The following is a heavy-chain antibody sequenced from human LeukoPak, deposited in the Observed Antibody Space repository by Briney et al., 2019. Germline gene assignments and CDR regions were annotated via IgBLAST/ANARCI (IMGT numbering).Heavy chain of an antibody. CDR1: GYTITSYA. CDR3: ALNYDFWSGPFDY. CDR2: INAGNGNT. Sequence: ASVKVSCKASGYTITSYAMHWVRQAPGQRLEWMGWINAGNGNTKYSQKFQGRVTITRDTSASTAYMELSSLRSEDTAVYYCALNYDFWSGPFDYWGQGTLVTVSS. V-gene: IGHV1-3*01. J-gene: IGHJ4*02. D-gene: IGHD3-3*01.